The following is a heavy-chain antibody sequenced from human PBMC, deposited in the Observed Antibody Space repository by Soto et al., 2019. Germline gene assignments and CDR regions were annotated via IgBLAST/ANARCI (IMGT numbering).Heavy chain of an antibody. CDR3: ARHGSY. Sequence: SETLSLTCTVSGVSISSSSYYWGWIRQTPGKGLEWIGTIYFSGSTYYNPSLKSRVIISVDRSKNQFSLNLTSVTAADTAVYYCARHGSYWGPGTLVTVSS. J-gene: IGHJ4*02. CDR2: IYFSGST. V-gene: IGHV4-39*01. CDR1: GVSISSSSYY.